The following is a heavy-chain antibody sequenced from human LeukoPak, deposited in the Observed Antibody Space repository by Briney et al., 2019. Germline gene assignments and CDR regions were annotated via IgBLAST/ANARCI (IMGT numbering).Heavy chain of an antibody. CDR3: AKDLREYSSSPRNAFDI. D-gene: IGHD6-6*01. Sequence: GGTLRLSCAASGFTFGNYGMSWVRQAPGKGLEWVSTISGSGSSTYSADSVKGRFTISRDNSKNTLYLQMNSLRAEDTAVYYCAKDLREYSSSPRNAFDIWGQGTMVTVSS. J-gene: IGHJ3*02. CDR1: GFTFGNYG. CDR2: ISGSGSST. V-gene: IGHV3-23*01.